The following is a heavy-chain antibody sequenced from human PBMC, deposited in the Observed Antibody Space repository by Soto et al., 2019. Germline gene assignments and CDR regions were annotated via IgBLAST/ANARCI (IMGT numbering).Heavy chain of an antibody. V-gene: IGHV3-53*01. CDR2: IYSGGST. CDR3: ARPGGDDEGYFDY. J-gene: IGHJ4*02. CDR1: GFTVSSNY. Sequence: PGGSLRLSCAASGFTVSSNYMSWVRQAPGKGLEWVSVIYSGGSTYYADSVKGRFTISRDNSKNTLYLQMNSLRAEDTAVYYCARPGGDDEGYFDYWGQGTLVTSPQ. D-gene: IGHD3-16*01.